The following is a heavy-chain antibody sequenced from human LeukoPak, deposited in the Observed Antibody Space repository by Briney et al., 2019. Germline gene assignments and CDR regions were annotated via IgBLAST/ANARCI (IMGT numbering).Heavy chain of an antibody. J-gene: IGHJ4*02. CDR2: IANGRT. CDR3: ARDKAHSYGYYFDP. V-gene: IGHV4-4*08. Sequence: SETLSLTCTVSGDAISTYYWNWIRQTPGKGLEWVGHIANGRTDYNPSLKSRAIISVDTSKNQISLRLTSVTAADPAVYHCARDKAHSYGYYFDPWGPGTQVLVSS. CDR1: GDAISTYY. D-gene: IGHD3-10*01.